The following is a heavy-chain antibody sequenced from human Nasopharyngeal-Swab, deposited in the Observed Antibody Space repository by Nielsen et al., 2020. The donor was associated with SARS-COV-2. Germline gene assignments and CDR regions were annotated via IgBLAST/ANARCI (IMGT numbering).Heavy chain of an antibody. Sequence: GESLKISCAASGFTFSSYGMHWVRQAPGKGLEWVAVIWYNGSNKYYADSVKGRFTISRDNSKNTLYLQMNSLRAEDTAVYYCARGEHVYIVAHYMDVWGKGTTVTVSS. CDR2: IWYNGSNK. J-gene: IGHJ6*03. D-gene: IGHD5-12*01. V-gene: IGHV3-33*01. CDR1: GFTFSSYG. CDR3: ARGEHVYIVAHYMDV.